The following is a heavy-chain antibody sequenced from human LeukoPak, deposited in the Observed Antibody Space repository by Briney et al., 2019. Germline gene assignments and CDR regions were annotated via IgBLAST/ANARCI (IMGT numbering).Heavy chain of an antibody. Sequence: GGSLRLSCAASGFTFGNSWVHWVRQAPGEGLWWGSVINADGSTATYADSVKGRFTISRDNARNTLSLQMNSLTIEDTAVYYCVVVVEPPDSDGFDVWGQGTMITVSS. CDR1: GFTFGNSW. D-gene: IGHD1-14*01. CDR3: VVVVEPPDSDGFDV. CDR2: INADGSTA. V-gene: IGHV3-74*01. J-gene: IGHJ3*01.